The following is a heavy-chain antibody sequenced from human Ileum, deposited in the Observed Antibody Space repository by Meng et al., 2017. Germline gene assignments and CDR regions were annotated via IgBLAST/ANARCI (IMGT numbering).Heavy chain of an antibody. D-gene: IGHD6-19*01. CDR3: ARGDSSGWGALDY. V-gene: IGHV1-18*01. CDR1: GYTFTSYG. Sequence: HVQLGAAGAGVKKPWASVRVACKASGYTFTSYGISWVRQAPGQGLEWMGWISAYNGNTNYAQKLQGRVTMTTDTSTSTAYMELRSLRSDDTAVYYCARGDSSGWGALDYWGQGTLVTVSS. J-gene: IGHJ4*02. CDR2: ISAYNGNT.